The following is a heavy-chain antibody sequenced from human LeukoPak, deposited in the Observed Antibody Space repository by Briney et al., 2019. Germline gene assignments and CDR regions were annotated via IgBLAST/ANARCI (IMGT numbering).Heavy chain of an antibody. D-gene: IGHD3-3*01. CDR1: GYTFTGYY. J-gene: IGHJ4*02. V-gene: IGHV1-2*02. Sequence: ASVTVSCKASGYTFTGYYMHWVRQAPGQGLEWMGWINPNSGGTNYAQKFQGRVTMTRDTSISTAYMELSRLRSDDTAVYYCARDSSPTIFGVVIPYFDYWGQGTLVTVSS. CDR3: ARDSSPTIFGVVIPYFDY. CDR2: INPNSGGT.